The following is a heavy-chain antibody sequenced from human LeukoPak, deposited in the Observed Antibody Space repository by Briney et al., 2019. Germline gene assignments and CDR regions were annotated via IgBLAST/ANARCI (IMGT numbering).Heavy chain of an antibody. D-gene: IGHD6-19*01. CDR1: GGSISSNSYY. V-gene: IGHV4-39*01. CDR3: ARQGWASFYYYGVDV. J-gene: IGHJ6*02. Sequence: SETLSLTCTVSGGSISSNSYYWGWIRQPPGKGLEWIGSIYYSGSTYYNSSLKSRVTISVDTSKNQFSLKLSSVTAADTAVYYCARQGWASFYYYGVDVWGQGTPVTVPS. CDR2: IYYSGST.